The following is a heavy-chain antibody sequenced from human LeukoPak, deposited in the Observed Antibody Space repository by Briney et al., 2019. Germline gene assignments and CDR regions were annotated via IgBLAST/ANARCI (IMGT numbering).Heavy chain of an antibody. CDR3: ARGGGRFGDNWFDP. J-gene: IGHJ5*02. CDR1: GGSIRSGSYY. V-gene: IGHV4-61*02. D-gene: IGHD1-26*01. Sequence: SETLSLTCIVSGGSIRSGSYYWSWIRQPAGKGLEWIGRIYTSGSTNYNPSLKSRVTISLDTSKNQFSLKLSSVTAADAAVYYCARGGGRFGDNWFDPWGQGTLVTVPS. CDR2: IYTSGST.